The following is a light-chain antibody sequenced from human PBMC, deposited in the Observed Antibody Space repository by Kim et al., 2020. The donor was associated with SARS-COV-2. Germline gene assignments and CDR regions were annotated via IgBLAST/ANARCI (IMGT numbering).Light chain of an antibody. CDR1: SSDVGCYNY. CDR3: CSYASISAYV. Sequence: GQSITISSTGTSSDVGCYNYVSWYQQHPGKAPKLMIYDFNNRPSGFSNRFSGSKSGNTASLTISGLQAEDEAYYYCCSYASISAYVFGTGTKVTVL. J-gene: IGLJ1*01. V-gene: IGLV2-14*03. CDR2: DFN.